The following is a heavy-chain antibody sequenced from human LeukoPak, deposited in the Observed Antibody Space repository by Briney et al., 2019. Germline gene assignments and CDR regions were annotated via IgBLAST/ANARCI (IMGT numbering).Heavy chain of an antibody. V-gene: IGHV4-59*08. CDR3: ARSDYGEFFDY. D-gene: IGHD4-17*01. CDR2: IYYSGST. J-gene: IGHJ4*02. CDR1: GGSLSSYY. Sequence: SETLSLTCTVSGGSLSSYYWSWIRQPPGKGLEWIGYIYYSGSTNYNPSLKSRVTISVDTSKNQFSLKLSSVTAADTAVYYCARSDYGEFFDYWGQGTLVTVSS.